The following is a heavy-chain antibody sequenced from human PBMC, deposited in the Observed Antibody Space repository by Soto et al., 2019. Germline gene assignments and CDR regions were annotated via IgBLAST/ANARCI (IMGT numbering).Heavy chain of an antibody. CDR2: ISYDGSNK. Sequence: GESLKISCAASGFTFSSYGMHWVRQAPGKGLEWVAVISYDGSNKYYADSVKGRFTISRDNSKNTLYLQMNSLRAEDTAVYDCAKGRRAVAGRGYGMDVWGQGTTVTGPS. CDR3: AKGRRAVAGRGYGMDV. D-gene: IGHD6-19*01. J-gene: IGHJ6*02. CDR1: GFTFSSYG. V-gene: IGHV3-30*18.